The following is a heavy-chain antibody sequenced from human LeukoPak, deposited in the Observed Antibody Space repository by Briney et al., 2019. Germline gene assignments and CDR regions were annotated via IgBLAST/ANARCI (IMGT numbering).Heavy chain of an antibody. V-gene: IGHV1-69*06. J-gene: IGHJ4*02. D-gene: IGHD3-3*01. Sequence: ASVKVSCKASGYIFTGYYMHWVRQAPGQGLEWMGGIIPIFGTANYAQKFQGRVTITADKSTSTAYMELRSLRSDDTAVYYCARTTHDFWSGYYTFDYWGQGTLVTVSS. CDR2: IIPIFGTA. CDR1: GYIFTGYY. CDR3: ARTTHDFWSGYYTFDY.